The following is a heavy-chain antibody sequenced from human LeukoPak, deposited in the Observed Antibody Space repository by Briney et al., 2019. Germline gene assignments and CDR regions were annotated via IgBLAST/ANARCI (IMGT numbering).Heavy chain of an antibody. D-gene: IGHD2-8*01. Sequence: GGALRLSCAAPGFTLSSYATTWGRPAPGEGLGGGSSISGRDSNTYFADSVKGRFTISRDNPKSTVYLQMNSLRAEDTAIYYCGKALANSNGVGDYWGQGTQVTVSS. CDR3: GKALANSNGVGDY. CDR2: ISGRDSNT. J-gene: IGHJ4*02. CDR1: GFTLSSYA. V-gene: IGHV3-23*01.